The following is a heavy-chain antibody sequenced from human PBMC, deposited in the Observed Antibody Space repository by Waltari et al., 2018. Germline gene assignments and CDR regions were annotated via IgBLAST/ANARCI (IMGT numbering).Heavy chain of an antibody. CDR2: FEPEDDET. D-gene: IGHD2-21*01. CDR3: ATEEGTYCGGDCYSAFDI. J-gene: IGHJ3*02. Sequence: QVQLVQSGAEVKKPGASVKVSCKVSGYTLTELSMHWVRQAPGKGLEWMGGFEPEDDETIYAQKFQGRVTMTEDTSTDTAYMELSSLRSEDTAVYYCATEEGTYCGGDCYSAFDIWGQGTMVTVSS. V-gene: IGHV1-24*01. CDR1: GYTLTELS.